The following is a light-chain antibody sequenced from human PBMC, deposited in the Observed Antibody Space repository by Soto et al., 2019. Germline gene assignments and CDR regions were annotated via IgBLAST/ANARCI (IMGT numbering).Light chain of an antibody. Sequence: EIVLTQSPATLSLSPGARATLSCRASQSVSTNLAWYQQKPGQAPRLLLYDAYTSATGTPPRFSGSGSGTDFTLTISSLEPEDFAIYYCQQRTNWPLFTFGPGTKVDIK. CDR1: QSVSTN. CDR2: DAY. CDR3: QQRTNWPLFT. V-gene: IGKV3-11*01. J-gene: IGKJ3*01.